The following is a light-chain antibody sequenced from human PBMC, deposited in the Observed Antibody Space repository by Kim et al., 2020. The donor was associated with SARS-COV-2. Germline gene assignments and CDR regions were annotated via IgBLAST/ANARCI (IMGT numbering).Light chain of an antibody. CDR3: QQYYSYPPLT. V-gene: IGKV1-8*01. CDR2: AAS. J-gene: IGKJ4*01. Sequence: AIRITQSPSSLSASTGDRVTITCRASQGISSYLAWYQQKPGKAPKLLIYAASTLQSGVPSRFSGSGSGTDFTLTISCLQSEDFATYNCQQYYSYPPLTFGGGTKVDIK. CDR1: QGISSY.